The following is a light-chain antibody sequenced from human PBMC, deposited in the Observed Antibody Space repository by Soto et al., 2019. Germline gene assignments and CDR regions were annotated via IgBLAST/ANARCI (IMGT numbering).Light chain of an antibody. J-gene: IGKJ5*01. CDR2: DAS. Sequence: EIVLTQSPATLSLSPGERATLSCRASQSVSSYLAWYQQKPGQAPTLLIYDASNRATGIPARFSGSGSGTDFTLTISILEAEDFAVYYCQQRTKWPSSTFGQGTRLEIK. V-gene: IGKV3-11*01. CDR1: QSVSSY. CDR3: QQRTKWPSST.